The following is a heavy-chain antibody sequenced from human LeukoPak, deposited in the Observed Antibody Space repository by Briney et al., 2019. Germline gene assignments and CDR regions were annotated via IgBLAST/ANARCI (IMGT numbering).Heavy chain of an antibody. CDR1: GYTFTGYY. J-gene: IGHJ5*02. CDR3: ARGFYSSSWYGNWFDP. CDR2: INPNSGGT. V-gene: IGHV1-2*02. Sequence: GASVKVSCKASGYTFTGYYMHWVRQAPGQGLEWMGWINPNSGGTNYAQKFQGRVTMTRDTSISTAYMELSRLRSDDTAVYYCARGFYSSSWYGNWFDPWGQGTLVTVSP. D-gene: IGHD6-13*01.